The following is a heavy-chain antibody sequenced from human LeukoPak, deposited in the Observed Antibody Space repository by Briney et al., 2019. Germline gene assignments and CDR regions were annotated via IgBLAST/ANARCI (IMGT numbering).Heavy chain of an antibody. CDR3: ARDIVVVENWFDP. J-gene: IGHJ5*02. Sequence: SETLSLTCTVSGGSISSDDYYWSWIRQPPGKGLEWIGYIYYSGSTYYNPSLKSRVTISVDTSKNQFSLKLSSVTAADTAVYYCARDIVVVENWFDPWGQGTLVTVSS. D-gene: IGHD2-2*01. V-gene: IGHV4-30-4*01. CDR1: GGSISSDDYY. CDR2: IYYSGST.